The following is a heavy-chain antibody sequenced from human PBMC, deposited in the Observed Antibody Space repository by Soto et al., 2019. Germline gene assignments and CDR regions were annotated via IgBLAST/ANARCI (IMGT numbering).Heavy chain of an antibody. CDR1: GFSLSTSGVG. CDR2: IYWDDDK. J-gene: IGHJ3*02. Sequence: QITLKESGPTLVKPTQTLTLTCTFSGFSLSTSGVGVGWIRQPPGKALEWLALIYWDDDKRYSPSLKSRLTITKAPSKSQVVLTMTNMDPVDTATYYCAHRGSGNEWLLLDAFDIWGQGTMVTVSS. V-gene: IGHV2-5*02. CDR3: AHRGSGNEWLLLDAFDI. D-gene: IGHD3-22*01.